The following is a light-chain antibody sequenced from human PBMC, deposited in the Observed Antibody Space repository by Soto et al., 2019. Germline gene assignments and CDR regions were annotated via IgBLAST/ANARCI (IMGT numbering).Light chain of an antibody. CDR2: DVS. Sequence: QSALTQPASVSGSPGQSITISCTGTSSDVGGYNYVSWYQQHPGKAPKLMIYDVSNRPSGVSNRFSGSKSGNTASLTISGLKAEDAADYYCSSYTSSRTVVFGGGTKLTVL. V-gene: IGLV2-14*01. CDR1: SSDVGGYNY. CDR3: SSYTSSRTVV. J-gene: IGLJ2*01.